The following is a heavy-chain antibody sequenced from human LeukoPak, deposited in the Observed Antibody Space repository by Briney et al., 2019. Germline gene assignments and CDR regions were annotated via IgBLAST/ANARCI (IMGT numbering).Heavy chain of an antibody. J-gene: IGHJ4*02. CDR3: ARDAGSKIDY. Sequence: PSETLSLTCTVSGGSISSYYWSWIRQPPGKGLEWIGYIYYSGSTNYNPSLKSRVTISVDMSKNQFSLKLSSVTAADTAVYYCARDAGSKIDYWGQGTLVTVSS. D-gene: IGHD1-7*01. V-gene: IGHV4-59*01. CDR2: IYYSGST. CDR1: GGSISSYY.